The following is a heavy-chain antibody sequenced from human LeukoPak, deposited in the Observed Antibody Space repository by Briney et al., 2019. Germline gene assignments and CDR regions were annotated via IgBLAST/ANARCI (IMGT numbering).Heavy chain of an antibody. CDR3: ATDRLWFGELYTDY. CDR1: GYTLTELS. CDR2: FDPEDGET. V-gene: IGHV1-24*01. D-gene: IGHD3-10*01. Sequence: ASVKVSCKVSGYTLTELSMRWVRQAPGKGLEWMGGFDPEDGETIYAQKFQGRVTMTEDTSTDTAYMELSSLRSEDTAVYYCATDRLWFGELYTDYWGQGTLVTVSS. J-gene: IGHJ4*02.